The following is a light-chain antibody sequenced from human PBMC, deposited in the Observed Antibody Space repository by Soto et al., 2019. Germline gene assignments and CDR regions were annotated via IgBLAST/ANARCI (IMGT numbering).Light chain of an antibody. Sequence: EIVLTQSPGTLSLSPGERATLSCRASQSVSSSYLAWYQQKPGQAPRLLIYGASSRATGIPDRFSGSESGTVFTLAISGLEPEDVAIYYCQQYGTSTWTFGQGTKVDIK. CDR3: QQYGTSTWT. CDR1: QSVSSSY. CDR2: GAS. J-gene: IGKJ1*01. V-gene: IGKV3-20*01.